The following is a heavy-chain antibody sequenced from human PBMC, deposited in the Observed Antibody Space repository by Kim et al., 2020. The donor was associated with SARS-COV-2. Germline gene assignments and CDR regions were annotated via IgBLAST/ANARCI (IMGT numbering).Heavy chain of an antibody. CDR3: AKVAAAGSYYYYYYMDV. Sequence: GGSLRLSCAASGFTFSSYGMHWVRQAPGKGLEWMAFMWFDGSNKNYSDSVKGRFTISRDNSKNTLYLQMNNLRAGDTAVYYCAKVAAAGSYYYYYYMDV. J-gene: IGHJ6*03. CDR2: MWFDGSNK. V-gene: IGHV3-30*02. CDR1: GFTFSSYG. D-gene: IGHD6-13*01.